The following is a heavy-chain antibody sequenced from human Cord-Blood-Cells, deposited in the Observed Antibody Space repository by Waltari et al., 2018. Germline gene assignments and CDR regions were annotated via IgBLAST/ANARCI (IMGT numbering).Heavy chain of an antibody. CDR3: ALWSGYRDY. D-gene: IGHD3-3*01. Sequence: QVQLVQSGAEVKKPGASVKVSCKASGYTLTGYYMLWGRQAPGKGLEWKGRINPNVGRTNYAHKFQGRVTMIRDTSISTAYMELSRLRSDDTAVYYCALWSGYRDYWGQGTLVTVSS. J-gene: IGHJ4*02. CDR2: INPNVGRT. CDR1: GYTLTGYY. V-gene: IGHV1-2*06.